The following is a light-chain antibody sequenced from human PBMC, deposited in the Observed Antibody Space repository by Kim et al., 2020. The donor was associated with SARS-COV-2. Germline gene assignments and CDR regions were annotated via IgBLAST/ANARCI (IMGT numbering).Light chain of an antibody. J-gene: IGLJ2*01. V-gene: IGLV3-19*01. Sequence: SSELTQDPVVSVALGQTVRITCRGDSLRTYYASWFQQKPGQAPVLVIYGKNNRPSGIPDRFSGSSSGHTASLTITGAQAEDEADYYCNSRDSSGNYLKIFGGGTQLTVL. CDR2: GKN. CDR3: NSRDSSGNYLKI. CDR1: SLRTYY.